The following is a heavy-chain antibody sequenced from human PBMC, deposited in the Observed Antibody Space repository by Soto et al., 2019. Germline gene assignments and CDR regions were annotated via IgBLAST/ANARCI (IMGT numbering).Heavy chain of an antibody. CDR3: ARDAEEYSGYDYYYYYMDA. Sequence: PGGSLRLSCAASGFTFSSYSMNWVRQAPGKGLEWVSSISSSSSYIYYADSVKGRFTISRDNAKNSLYLQMNSLRAEDTAVYYCARDAEEYSGYDYYYYYMDAWGKGTTVTVSS. J-gene: IGHJ6*03. V-gene: IGHV3-21*01. D-gene: IGHD5-12*01. CDR1: GFTFSSYS. CDR2: ISSSSSYI.